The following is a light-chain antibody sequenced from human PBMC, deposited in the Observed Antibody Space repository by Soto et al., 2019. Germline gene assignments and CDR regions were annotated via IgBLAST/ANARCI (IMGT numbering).Light chain of an antibody. CDR2: EVT. CDR1: SGDIGNYNY. J-gene: IGLJ3*02. V-gene: IGLV2-8*01. CDR3: SSYTGTNNFWV. Sequence: QSALTQSPSASGSPGQSVTISCTGTSGDIGNYNYVSWYQHHPGKAPKLMIYEVTKRPSGVPDRFSGSKSGNTASLTVSGLQADDEADYYCSSYTGTNNFWVFGGGTKVTVL.